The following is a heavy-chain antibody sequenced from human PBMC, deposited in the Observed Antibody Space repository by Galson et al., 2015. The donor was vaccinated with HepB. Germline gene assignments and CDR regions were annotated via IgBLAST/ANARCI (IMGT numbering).Heavy chain of an antibody. CDR3: ARGIPEKRYCSITSCALDY. CDR2: IYSGGST. D-gene: IGHD2-2*01. V-gene: IGHV3-66*02. J-gene: IGHJ4*02. CDR1: GFTVSSNY. Sequence: SLRLSCAASGFTVSSNYMSWVRQAPGKGLEWVSVIYSGGSTYYADSVNGRFTISRDNSKNTLYLQMNSLRAEDTAVYYCARGIPEKRYCSITSCALDYWGQGTLVTVSS.